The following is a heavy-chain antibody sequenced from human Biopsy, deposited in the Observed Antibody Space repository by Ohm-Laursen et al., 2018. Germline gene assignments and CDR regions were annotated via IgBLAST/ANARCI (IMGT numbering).Heavy chain of an antibody. J-gene: IGHJ1*01. D-gene: IGHD2-15*01. CDR3: ATKLSGYFHH. CDR1: EGTFSNYG. Sequence: SSVKVSCKPPEGTFSNYGVNWVRQAPGQGLEWLGGNISILGTGNYAQKFQDRVTVAADTSTSTATMELRSLRSDDTAVYYCATKLSGYFHHWGQGTLVIVSS. V-gene: IGHV1-69*06. CDR2: NISILGTG.